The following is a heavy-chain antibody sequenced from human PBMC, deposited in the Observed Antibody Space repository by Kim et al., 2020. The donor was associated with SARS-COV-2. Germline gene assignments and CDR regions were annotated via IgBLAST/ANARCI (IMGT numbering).Heavy chain of an antibody. Sequence: SETLSLTCTVSGGSISSGGYYWSWIRQHPGKGLEWIGYIYYSVTTYYNPSLKSRVTISVDTSKNQFSLKLSSVTAADTAVYYCARGAEISSSWYGGPYYYGMDVWGQGTTVTVSS. D-gene: IGHD6-13*01. CDR1: GGSISSGGYY. CDR2: IYYSVTT. V-gene: IGHV4-31*03. J-gene: IGHJ6*02. CDR3: ARGAEISSSWYGGPYYYGMDV.